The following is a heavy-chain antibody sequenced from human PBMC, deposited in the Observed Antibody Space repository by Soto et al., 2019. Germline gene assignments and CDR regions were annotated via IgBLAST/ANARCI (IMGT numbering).Heavy chain of an antibody. V-gene: IGHV1-18*01. D-gene: IGHD3-3*01. J-gene: IGHJ4*02. CDR3: ARDLRITIFGVVTKPYDY. CDR1: GYTFTSYG. CDR2: ISAYNGNT. Sequence: ASVKVSCKASGYTFTSYGISWVRQAPGQGLEWMGWISAYNGNTNYAQKLQGRVTMTTDTSTSTAYMELRSLRSDDTAVYYCARDLRITIFGVVTKPYDYWGPGTLVNLAS.